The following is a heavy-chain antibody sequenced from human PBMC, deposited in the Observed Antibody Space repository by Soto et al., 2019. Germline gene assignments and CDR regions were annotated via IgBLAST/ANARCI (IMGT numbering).Heavy chain of an antibody. Sequence: QVQLVQSGAEVKKPGSSVKVSCKASGGTFSSHTITLVRQAPGQGLEWMGGITPMFGTPNYAQKFRGRVTITADESSSTAYMELSSLRSEDTAMYFCARDGTLYDSRSYYYLYWGQGTLVTVSS. CDR1: GGTFSSHT. V-gene: IGHV1-69*01. J-gene: IGHJ4*02. D-gene: IGHD3-22*01. CDR3: ARDGTLYDSRSYYYLY. CDR2: ITPMFGTP.